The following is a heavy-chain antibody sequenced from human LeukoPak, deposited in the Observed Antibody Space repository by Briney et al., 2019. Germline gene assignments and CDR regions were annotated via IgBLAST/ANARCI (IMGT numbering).Heavy chain of an antibody. Sequence: KPSETLSLTCTVSGGSISSGSYYWSWIRQPAGKGLEWIGRIYTNGSTNYNPSLKSRVTISVDTSKNQFSLKLSSVTAADTAVYYCASLVVVPAAMVSYFDYWGQGTLVTVSS. CDR1: GGSISSGSYY. J-gene: IGHJ4*02. CDR3: ASLVVVPAAMVSYFDY. D-gene: IGHD2-2*01. CDR2: IYTNGST. V-gene: IGHV4-61*02.